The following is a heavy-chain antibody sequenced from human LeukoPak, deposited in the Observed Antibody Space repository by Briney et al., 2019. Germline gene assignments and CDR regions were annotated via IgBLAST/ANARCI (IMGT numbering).Heavy chain of an antibody. V-gene: IGHV4-59*11. D-gene: IGHD4-17*01. CDR2: IYYIGST. CDR3: ARDLVTVTKGFDI. J-gene: IGHJ3*02. CDR1: DDSFSSHY. Sequence: SETLSLTCAVSDDSFSSHYWTWIRQPPGKGLEWIGYIYYIGSTNYNPSLKSRVTISIDTSRHQFSLRLSSVTAADTAVYYCARDLVTVTKGFDIWGEGTMVSVSS.